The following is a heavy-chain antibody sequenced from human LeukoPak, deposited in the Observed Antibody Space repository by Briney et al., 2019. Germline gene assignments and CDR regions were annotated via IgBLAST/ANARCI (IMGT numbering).Heavy chain of an antibody. CDR2: IRYGGSNK. CDR3: AKDRVFELWFEEASPYYFDY. Sequence: GGSLRLSCSASGFTFSSYGMLWVGQAPGKGLEWVAFIRYGGSNKYYADSVKGRFTISRDISKNTVYLQMNSLRAEDTAVSYCAKDRVFELWFEEASPYYFDYWGQGTLVTVAS. V-gene: IGHV3-30*02. CDR1: GFTFSSYG. J-gene: IGHJ4*02. D-gene: IGHD3-10*01.